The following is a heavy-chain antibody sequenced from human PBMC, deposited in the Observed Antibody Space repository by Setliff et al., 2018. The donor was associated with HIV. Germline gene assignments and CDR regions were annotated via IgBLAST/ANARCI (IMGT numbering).Heavy chain of an antibody. CDR1: GGTFRSHE. CDR2: IIPIFGTT. Sequence: SVTVSCNASGGTFRSHEISWVRQAPGQGLEWMGGIIPIFGTTKYAQKFQGRVTITADEPTTTAYMELTSLRSEDTAVYYCVYCGGDCYTNWFDPWGQGTLVTVSS. D-gene: IGHD2-21*02. J-gene: IGHJ5*02. V-gene: IGHV1-69*13. CDR3: VYCGGDCYTNWFDP.